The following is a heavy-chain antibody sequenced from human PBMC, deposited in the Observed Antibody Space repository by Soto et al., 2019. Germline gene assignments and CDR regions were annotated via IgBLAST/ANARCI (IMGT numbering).Heavy chain of an antibody. CDR3: ARETGGIVATITSDYYYGMDV. Sequence: QVQLQESGPGLVKPSETLSLTCTVSGGSISSYYWSWIRQPPGKGLEWIGYIYYSGSTNYNPSLKSRVTRSVVTSKNQFYLKLSSVTAADTAVYYCARETGGIVATITSDYYYGMDVWGQGTTVTVSS. D-gene: IGHD5-12*01. V-gene: IGHV4-59*01. CDR2: IYYSGST. J-gene: IGHJ6*02. CDR1: GGSISSYY.